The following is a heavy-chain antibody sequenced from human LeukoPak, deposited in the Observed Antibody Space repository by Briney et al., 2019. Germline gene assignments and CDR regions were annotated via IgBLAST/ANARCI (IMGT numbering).Heavy chain of an antibody. CDR3: ARLLCSSGSYRFDY. D-gene: IGHD6-19*01. CDR2: IYYSGST. CDR1: GGSISSYY. J-gene: IGHJ4*02. V-gene: IGHV4-59*01. Sequence: PSETLSLTCTVSGGSISSYYWSWIRQPPGKGLEWIGYIYYSGSTNYNPSLKSRVTISVDTSKNQFSLKLSSVTAADTAVYYCARLLCSSGSYRFDYWGQGTLVTVSS.